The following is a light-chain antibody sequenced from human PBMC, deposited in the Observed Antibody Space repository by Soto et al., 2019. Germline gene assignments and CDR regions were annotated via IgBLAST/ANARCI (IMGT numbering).Light chain of an antibody. CDR1: SSNIGAGYD. V-gene: IGLV1-40*01. CDR3: QSYDSSLSGSL. Sequence: QTVVTQPPSVSGAPGQRVTISCTGSSSNIGAGYDVHWYQQLPGTAPKLLIYGNSNRSSGVPDRFSGSKSGTSASLAITGLQAEDEADYYCQSYDSSLSGSLFGGGTKLTVL. CDR2: GNS. J-gene: IGLJ2*01.